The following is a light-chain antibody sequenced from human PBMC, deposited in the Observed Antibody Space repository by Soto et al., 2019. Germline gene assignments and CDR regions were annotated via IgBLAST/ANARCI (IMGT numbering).Light chain of an antibody. CDR3: QQYNNWWT. CDR1: QSVSNN. J-gene: IGKJ1*01. V-gene: IGKV3-15*01. Sequence: EIVMTQSPATLSVSPGERATLSCRASQSVSNNLAWYQKKPGQAPRLLIYGASTRATGIPARFSGSGFGTEFTLTISSLQSEDFAVYYCQQYNNWWTFGQVTKVEIK. CDR2: GAS.